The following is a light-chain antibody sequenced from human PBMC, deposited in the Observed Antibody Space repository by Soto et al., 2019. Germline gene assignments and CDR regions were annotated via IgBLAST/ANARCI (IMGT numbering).Light chain of an antibody. V-gene: IGKV1-5*03. Sequence: DIQMTQSPSTLSASVGDRVTITCRASQSISSWLAWYPQKQGKAPKLLIYKASSLASGVPSRLSGSGYGTEFTLTISSLQPDDFATYYCQQYNSYSYTFGQGTKLEIK. J-gene: IGKJ2*01. CDR2: KAS. CDR1: QSISSW. CDR3: QQYNSYSYT.